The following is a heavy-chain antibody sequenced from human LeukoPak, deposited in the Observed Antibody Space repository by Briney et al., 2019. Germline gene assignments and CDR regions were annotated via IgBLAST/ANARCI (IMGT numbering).Heavy chain of an antibody. CDR1: GFTFSSYW. CDR3: ARGRVVVITTPEYAFDM. V-gene: IGHV3-74*01. D-gene: IGHD3-22*01. J-gene: IGHJ3*02. Sequence: GGSLRLSCAASGFTFSSYWMHWVRQAPGKGLVWVSCINSDGSSTSYADSLKGRFTISRDNAKNTLYLQMNSLRAEDTAVYYCARGRVVVITTPEYAFDMWGQGTMVTVSS. CDR2: INSDGSST.